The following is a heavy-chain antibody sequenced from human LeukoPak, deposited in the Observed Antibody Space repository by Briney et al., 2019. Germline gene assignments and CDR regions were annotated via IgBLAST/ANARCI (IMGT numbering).Heavy chain of an antibody. J-gene: IGHJ3*02. CDR2: IYYSGST. CDR1: GGPISSYY. CDR3: GRFIAARPYAFDI. Sequence: SETLSLTCTVSGGPISSYYWSWIRQPPGKGLEWIGYIYYSGSTNYNPSLKSRVTISVDTSKNQFSLKLSSVTAADTAVYYCGRFIAARPYAFDIWGQGTMVTVSS. V-gene: IGHV4-59*08. D-gene: IGHD6-6*01.